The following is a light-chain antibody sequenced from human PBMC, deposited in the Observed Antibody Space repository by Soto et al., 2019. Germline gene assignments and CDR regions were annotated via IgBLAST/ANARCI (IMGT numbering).Light chain of an antibody. J-gene: IGKJ1*01. CDR1: QGITSW. V-gene: IGKV1-5*01. Sequence: DIQMTQSPSSVSASVGDRVTISCRASQGITSWLAWYQQKPGKAPKLLIFDASSLESGVPSRFSGSGSGTEFTLTISSLQPDDFATYYCQQYNSYSKTFGQGTKVDIK. CDR3: QQYNSYSKT. CDR2: DAS.